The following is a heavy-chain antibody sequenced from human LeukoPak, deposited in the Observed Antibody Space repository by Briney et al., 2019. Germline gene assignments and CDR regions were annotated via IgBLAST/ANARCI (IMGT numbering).Heavy chain of an antibody. CDR2: ISGSGGST. CDR1: GFTFSSYA. J-gene: IGHJ4*02. V-gene: IGHV3-23*01. Sequence: GGSLRLSCAASGFTFSSYAMSWVRQAPGKGLEWVSAISGSGGSTYYADSVKGRFTISRDNSKNTLYLQMNSLRAEDTAVYYCARDGVLEWSTHPAYFDYWGQGTLVTVSS. CDR3: ARDGVLEWSTHPAYFDY. D-gene: IGHD3-3*01.